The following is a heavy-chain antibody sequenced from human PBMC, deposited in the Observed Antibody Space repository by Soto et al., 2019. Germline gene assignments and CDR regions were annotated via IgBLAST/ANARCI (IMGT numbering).Heavy chain of an antibody. D-gene: IGHD6-19*01. CDR1: GFTFSSYA. CDR2: ISYDGSNK. V-gene: IGHV3-30-3*01. Sequence: QVQLVESGGGVVQPGRSLRLSCAASGFTFSSYAMHWVRQAPGKGLEWVAVISYDGSNKYYADSVKGRFTISRDNSENTLYLQMNSLRAEDTAVYYCARDLEVAVAGAWGQGNLVTVSS. J-gene: IGHJ5*02. CDR3: ARDLEVAVAGA.